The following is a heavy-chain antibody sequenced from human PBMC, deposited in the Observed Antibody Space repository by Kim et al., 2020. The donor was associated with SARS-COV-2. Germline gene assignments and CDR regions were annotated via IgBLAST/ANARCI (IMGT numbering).Heavy chain of an antibody. D-gene: IGHD2-21*02. CDR3: ARVPAEGGGDCS. J-gene: IGHJ5*02. CDR1: GGTFSSYA. CDR2: IIPIFGTA. Sequence: SVKVSCKASGGTFSSYAISWVRQAPGQGLEWMGGIIPIFGTANYAQKFQGRVTITADESTSTAYMELSSLRSEDTAVYYCARVPAEGGGDCSWGQGTLVTVSS. V-gene: IGHV1-69*13.